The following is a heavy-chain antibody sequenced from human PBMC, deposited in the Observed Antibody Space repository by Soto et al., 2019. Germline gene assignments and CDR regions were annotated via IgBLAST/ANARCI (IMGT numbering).Heavy chain of an antibody. D-gene: IGHD5-12*01. Sequence: ASVKVSCKASGYTFTGYYMQWVRQAPGQGLEWMGRINPKSGSTNYPQKFQGRVTMTRDTSTSTVYMELSSLRSEDTAVYYLARDQEWLRSRYFDYWGQGTLGTVSS. J-gene: IGHJ4*02. CDR1: GYTFTGYY. V-gene: IGHV1-2*06. CDR3: ARDQEWLRSRYFDY. CDR2: INPKSGST.